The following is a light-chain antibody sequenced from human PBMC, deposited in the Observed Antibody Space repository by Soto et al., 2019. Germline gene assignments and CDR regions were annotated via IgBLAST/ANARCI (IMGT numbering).Light chain of an antibody. CDR3: QQYNNWPQT. Sequence: EIVITQSPGTLSVSPGERVTLSCRASQSVGNNLAWHQQKPGQVPRLVIYGASTRATDIPARFSGSGSGTDFTLTISSLQSEDFAEYHCQQYNNWPQTFGQGTKVDIK. V-gene: IGKV3-15*01. CDR1: QSVGNN. CDR2: GAS. J-gene: IGKJ1*01.